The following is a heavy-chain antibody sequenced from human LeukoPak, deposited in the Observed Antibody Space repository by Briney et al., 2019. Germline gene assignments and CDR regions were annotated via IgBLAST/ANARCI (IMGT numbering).Heavy chain of an antibody. V-gene: IGHV4-38-2*02. CDR2: IYHSGST. D-gene: IGHD2-15*01. CDR3: ARARRCSGGSCYSSLYYMDV. Sequence: SETLSLTCTVSGYSISSGYYWGWIRQPPGKGLEWIGSIYHSGSTYYNPSLKSRVTISVDTSKNQFSLKLSSVTAADTAVYYCARARRCSGGSCYSSLYYMDVWGKGTTVTVSS. CDR1: GYSISSGYY. J-gene: IGHJ6*03.